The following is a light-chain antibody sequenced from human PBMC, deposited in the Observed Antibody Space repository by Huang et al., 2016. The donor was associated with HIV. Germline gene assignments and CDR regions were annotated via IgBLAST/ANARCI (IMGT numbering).Light chain of an antibody. J-gene: IGKJ3*01. CDR3: QKCNSAPFT. CDR1: QGISYY. Sequence: DIQMTQSPSSLSASVGDRVTITCRASQGISYYLAWYQQKPGKVPKLLIYAASTLQSGVPSRFSGSGSGTDFTLTISSLQPEDVATYYCQKCNSAPFTFGPGTKVDIK. CDR2: AAS. V-gene: IGKV1-27*01.